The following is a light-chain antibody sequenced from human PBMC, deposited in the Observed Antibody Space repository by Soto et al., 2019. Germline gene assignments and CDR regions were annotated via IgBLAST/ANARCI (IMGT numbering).Light chain of an antibody. CDR3: SSYSRTSFYV. V-gene: IGLV2-14*01. CDR2: EVS. CDR1: SSYVGGYIY. Sequence: SALTQPPSVSGSPGEWITISCTGTSSYVGGYIYVSWYQQHPGKAPKLMIYEVSNRPSGDSNRFSGSKSGNTASLTISGLQAEDEADYYCSSYSRTSFYVFGTGTKV. J-gene: IGLJ1*01.